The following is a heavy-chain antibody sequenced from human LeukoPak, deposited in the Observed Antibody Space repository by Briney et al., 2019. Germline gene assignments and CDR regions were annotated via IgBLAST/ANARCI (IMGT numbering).Heavy chain of an antibody. CDR1: GGTFSSYA. CDR3: ARALGSGSYAFDI. CDR2: IIPIFGTA. J-gene: IGHJ3*02. V-gene: IGHV1-69*13. D-gene: IGHD3-10*01. Sequence: GASVKVSCKASGGTFSSYAISWVRQAPGQGLEWMGGIIPIFGTANYAQKFQGRVTITADESTSTAYMELSSLRSEDTAVYYCARALGSGSYAFDIWGQGTMVTVSS.